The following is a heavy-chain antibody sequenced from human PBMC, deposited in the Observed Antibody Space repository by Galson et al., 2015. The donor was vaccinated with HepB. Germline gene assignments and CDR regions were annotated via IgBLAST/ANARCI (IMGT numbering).Heavy chain of an antibody. CDR2: IIPIFGTA. Sequence: QSGAEVKKPGESLKISCKASGGTFSSYAISWVRQAPGQGLEWMGGIIPIFGTANYAQKFQGRVTITADESTSTAYMELSSLRSEDTAVYYCARENRLNNSGIAAAGNPQGENWFDPWGQGTLVTVSS. CDR1: GGTFSSYA. V-gene: IGHV1-69*01. J-gene: IGHJ5*02. CDR3: ARENRLNNSGIAAAGNPQGENWFDP. D-gene: IGHD6-13*01.